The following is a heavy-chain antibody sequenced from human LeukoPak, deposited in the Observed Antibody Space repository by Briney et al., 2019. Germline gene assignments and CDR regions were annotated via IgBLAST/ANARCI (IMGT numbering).Heavy chain of an antibody. Sequence: ASVKVSCKASGYTFTSYGISWVRQAPGQGLEWMGWISAYNGNTNYAQKLQGRVTMTTDTSTSTAYMELRSLRSDDTAVYYCARDSNRLNYYDSTPPYYWGQGTLVTVSS. CDR2: ISAYNGNT. CDR1: GYTFTSYG. J-gene: IGHJ4*02. V-gene: IGHV1-18*01. D-gene: IGHD3-22*01. CDR3: ARDSNRLNYYDSTPPYY.